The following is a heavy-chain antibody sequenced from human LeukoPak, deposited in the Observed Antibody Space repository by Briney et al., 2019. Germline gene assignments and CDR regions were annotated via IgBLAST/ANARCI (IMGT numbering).Heavy chain of an antibody. V-gene: IGHV3-66*01. J-gene: IGHJ4*02. Sequence: PGGSLRLSCAASGFSVSSNYMRCVRQAPGKGLEWVSVIYSGGSTYYADSVKGRFTISRDNSKNTLFLQMNSLRAEDTAVYYCARGATWELLLDYWGQGTLVTVSS. CDR3: ARGATWELLLDY. D-gene: IGHD1-26*01. CDR1: GFSVSSNY. CDR2: IYSGGST.